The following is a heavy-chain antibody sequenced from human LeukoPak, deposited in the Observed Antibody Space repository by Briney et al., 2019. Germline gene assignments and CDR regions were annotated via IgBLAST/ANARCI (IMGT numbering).Heavy chain of an antibody. CDR1: GFTVSSNY. J-gene: IGHJ4*02. CDR3: ARDNTYYYDY. V-gene: IGHV3-53*01. CDR2: IYGGGST. D-gene: IGHD2/OR15-2a*01. Sequence: GSLRLSCAASGFTVSSNYMSWVRQAPGKGLEWVSVIYGGGSTYYADSVKGRFTISRDNSKNTLYLQMNSLRAEDTAVYYCARDNTYYYDYWGQGTLVTVSS.